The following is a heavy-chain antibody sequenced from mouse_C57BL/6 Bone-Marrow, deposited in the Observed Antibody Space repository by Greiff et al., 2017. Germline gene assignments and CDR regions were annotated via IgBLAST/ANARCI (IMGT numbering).Heavy chain of an antibody. CDR3: ARQRLRKRGYAMDY. CDR2: IYPRSGNT. Sequence: VQLQESGAELARPGASVKLSCKASGYTFTSYGISWVKQRTGQGLEWIGEIYPRSGNTYYNEKFKGKATLTADKSSSTAYMALRSLTSEDSAVYFWARQRLRKRGYAMDYWGQGTSVTVSS. CDR1: GYTFTSYG. J-gene: IGHJ4*01. V-gene: IGHV1-81*01. D-gene: IGHD1-1*01.